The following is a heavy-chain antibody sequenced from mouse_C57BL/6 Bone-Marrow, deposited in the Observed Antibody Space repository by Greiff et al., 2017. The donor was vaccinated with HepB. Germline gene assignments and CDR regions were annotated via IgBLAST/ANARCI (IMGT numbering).Heavy chain of an antibody. CDR2: INPYNGGT. CDR1: GYTFTDYY. D-gene: IGHD2-3*01. CDR3: ARGWFPYYFDY. V-gene: IGHV1-19*01. J-gene: IGHJ2*01. Sequence: EVKLMESGPVLVKPGASVKMSCKASGYTFTDYYMNWVKQSHGKSLEWIGVINPYNGGTSYNQKFKGKATLTVDKSSSTAYMELNSLTSEDSAVYYCARGWFPYYFDYWGQGTTLTVSS.